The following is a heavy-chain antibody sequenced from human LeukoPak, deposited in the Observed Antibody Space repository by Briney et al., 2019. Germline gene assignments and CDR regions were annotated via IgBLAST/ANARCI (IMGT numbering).Heavy chain of an antibody. Sequence: ASVKVSCKASGYTFTSYAMNWVRQAPGQGLEWMGWINTNTGNPTYAQGFTGRVVLSLDTSVSTAYLQISSLKAEDTAVYYCARRTGSYYYDLSGSPPRFDPWGQGTLVTVSS. V-gene: IGHV7-4-1*02. D-gene: IGHD3-22*01. CDR3: ARRTGSYYYDLSGSPPRFDP. CDR2: INTNTGNP. J-gene: IGHJ5*02. CDR1: GYTFTSYA.